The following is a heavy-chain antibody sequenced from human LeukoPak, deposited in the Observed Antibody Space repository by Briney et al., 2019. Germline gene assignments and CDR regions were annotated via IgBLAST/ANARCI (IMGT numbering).Heavy chain of an antibody. J-gene: IGHJ5*02. Sequence: SETLSLTCTVSGGSISSGSYYWGWIRQPPGKGLEWIGSLYYSGSTYYNPSLKGRVTMSVDTSKNQFSLKLKSVTAADTAVYYCARESDRYCFSASCPNWFDPWGQGTLVTVSS. CDR3: ARESDRYCFSASCPNWFDP. CDR2: LYYSGST. V-gene: IGHV4-39*07. D-gene: IGHD2-2*01. CDR1: GGSISSGSYY.